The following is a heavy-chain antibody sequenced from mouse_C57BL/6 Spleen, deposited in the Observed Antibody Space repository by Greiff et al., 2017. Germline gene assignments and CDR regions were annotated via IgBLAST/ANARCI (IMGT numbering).Heavy chain of an antibody. J-gene: IGHJ3*01. CDR3: ARYYYGSSPAWFAY. V-gene: IGHV1-72*01. CDR2: IGPDSGGS. CDR1: GYTFTSYW. Sequence: QVQLQQPGAELVKPGASVKLSCKASGYTFTSYWMHWVKQRPGRGLEWIGRIGPDSGGSKYNEKVKSKSTLTVDKPSSTSYMQFSSLTSEYSAVYYCARYYYGSSPAWFAYWGQGTLVTVSA. D-gene: IGHD1-1*01.